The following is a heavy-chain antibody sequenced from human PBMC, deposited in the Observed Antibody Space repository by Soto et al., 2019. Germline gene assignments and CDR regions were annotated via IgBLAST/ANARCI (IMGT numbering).Heavy chain of an antibody. D-gene: IGHD3-22*01. V-gene: IGHV4-30-2*01. CDR1: GGSINSGDYS. CDR3: ARGINYYDSSGDSWFDP. Sequence: QLQLQESGSGLVKPSQTLSLTCTVSGGSINSGDYSWTWLRQPPGKGLEWIGYIYHTGTTYYNMSLKSRVTRSVDRSKNQFSLKLSSVTAADTAVYYCARGINYYDSSGDSWFDPCGQGTLVTVSS. CDR2: IYHTGTT. J-gene: IGHJ5*02.